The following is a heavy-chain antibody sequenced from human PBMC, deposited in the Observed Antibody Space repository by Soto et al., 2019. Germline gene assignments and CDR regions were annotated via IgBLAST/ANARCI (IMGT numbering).Heavy chain of an antibody. V-gene: IGHV3-11*01. J-gene: IGHJ4*02. Sequence: PGGSLRLSCAASGLSFSDYDMSLIRQAPGKGLEWLGDISNDGTAISVADSVKGRFAISRDNAKNSLYLQMNSLRGDDAAVYYCARPTWRGSPAYLDYWRRGTLVTVS. CDR3: ARPTWRGSPAYLDY. CDR2: ISNDGTAI. D-gene: IGHD3-16*01. CDR1: GLSFSDYD.